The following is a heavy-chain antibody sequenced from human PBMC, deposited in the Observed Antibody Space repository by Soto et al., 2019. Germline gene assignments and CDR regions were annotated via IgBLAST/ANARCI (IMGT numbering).Heavy chain of an antibody. CDR1: GGTFSSYA. D-gene: IGHD6-13*01. Sequence: AASVKVSCKASGGTFSSYAISWVRQAPGQGLEWMGGIIPIFGTANYAQKFQGRVTITADESTSTAYMELSSLRSEDTAVYYCARVRGSWAYSLPFAYWGQGTLVTVSS. CDR3: ARVRGSWAYSLPFAY. V-gene: IGHV1-69*13. CDR2: IIPIFGTA. J-gene: IGHJ4*02.